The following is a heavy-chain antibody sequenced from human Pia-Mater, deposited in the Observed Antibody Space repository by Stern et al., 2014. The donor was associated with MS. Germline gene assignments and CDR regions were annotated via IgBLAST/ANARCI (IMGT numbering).Heavy chain of an antibody. CDR3: AKSFCRDHSPFYCGMDV. CDR2: LHYGSSR. D-gene: IGHD2/OR15-2a*01. V-gene: IGHV4-39*02. Sequence: QVQLQESGPGLVQPWATLSLTCTASGGSVSNTSYIWGWIRQPPGQGLEWISSLHYGSSRNFTPSLNSRITTSVDTTKNPFSLNVTSVTAADSAMYYCAKSFCRDHSPFYCGMDVWGQGTTVTVSS. CDR1: GGSVSNTSYI. J-gene: IGHJ6*02.